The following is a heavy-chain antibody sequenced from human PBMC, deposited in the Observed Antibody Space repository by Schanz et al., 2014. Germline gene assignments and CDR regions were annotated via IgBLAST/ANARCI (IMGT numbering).Heavy chain of an antibody. Sequence: EVHLVESGGGLVQPGGSLRLSCAASGFTFSSHWMHWVRQDPGKGLVWVARINSVGSNTDYADSVTGRFTSSRDNAKNTLYLQMNTLRAEDTAVYYCARPALWFGDNCFDPWGQGTLVTVSS. CDR3: ARPALWFGDNCFDP. CDR1: GFTFSSHW. V-gene: IGHV3-74*02. D-gene: IGHD3-10*01. CDR2: INSVGSNT. J-gene: IGHJ5*02.